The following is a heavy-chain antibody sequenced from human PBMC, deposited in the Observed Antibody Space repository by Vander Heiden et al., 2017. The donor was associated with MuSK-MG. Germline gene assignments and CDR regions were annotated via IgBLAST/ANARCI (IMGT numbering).Heavy chain of an antibody. CDR2: IKQDGSEK. V-gene: IGHV3-7*01. CDR3: ASGGLDSSGYYPDY. Sequence: EVQLVESGGGLVQPGGSLRLSCAASGFTFSSYWMSWVRQAPGKGLEWVANIKQDGSEKYYVDSVKGRFTISRDNAKNSLYLQMNSLRAEDTAVYYCASGGLDSSGYYPDYWGQGTLVTVSS. D-gene: IGHD3-22*01. CDR1: GFTFSSYW. J-gene: IGHJ4*02.